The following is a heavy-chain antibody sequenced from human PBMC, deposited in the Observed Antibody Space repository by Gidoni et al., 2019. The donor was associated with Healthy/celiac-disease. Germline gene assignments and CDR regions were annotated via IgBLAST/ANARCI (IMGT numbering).Heavy chain of an antibody. J-gene: IGHJ4*02. V-gene: IGHV4-4*02. CDR3: ARIPDGSGSYIPPVDY. Sequence: QVQLQESGPGLVKPSGTLSLTCAVSGGSISSSNWWSWVRQPPGKGLEWIGEIYHSGSTNYNPSLKSRVTISVDKAKNKFSLKLSSVSAADTAVYYCARIPDGSGSYIPPVDYLGQGTLVTVSS. CDR1: GGSISSSNW. CDR2: IYHSGST. D-gene: IGHD3-10*01.